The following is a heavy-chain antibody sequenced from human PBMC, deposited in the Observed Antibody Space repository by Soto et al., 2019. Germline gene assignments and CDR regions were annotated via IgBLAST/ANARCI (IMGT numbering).Heavy chain of an antibody. V-gene: IGHV4-31*03. J-gene: IGHJ5*02. CDR1: GGSISSGGYY. Sequence: SETLSLTCTVSGGSISSGGYYWSWIRQHPGKGLEWIGYIYYSGSTYYNPSLKSRVTISVDTSKNQFSLKLSSVTAADTAVYYCARGSDNWFDPWGQGTLVTVSS. CDR2: IYYSGST. CDR3: ARGSDNWFDP.